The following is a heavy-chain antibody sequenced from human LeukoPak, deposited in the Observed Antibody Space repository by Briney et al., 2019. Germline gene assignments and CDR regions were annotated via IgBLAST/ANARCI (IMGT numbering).Heavy chain of an antibody. V-gene: IGHV3-30-3*01. CDR3: ATDWSIKEGRKFDS. CDR1: AFILKRYG. Sequence: GGSLRLSCTASAFILKRYGVEWVRQAPGKGLEWVTLISYDGSDKYYADSVKGRFTISRDNSQNTQYLQVNSLRAEDTAVYYCATDWSIKEGRKFDSWGQGSLVTVSS. J-gene: IGHJ4*02. CDR2: ISYDGSDK.